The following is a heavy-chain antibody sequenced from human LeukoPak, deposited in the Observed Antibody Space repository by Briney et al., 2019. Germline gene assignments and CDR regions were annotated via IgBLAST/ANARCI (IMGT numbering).Heavy chain of an antibody. CDR2: ISSSSSYI. CDR1: GFTFSSYA. Sequence: EPGGSLRLSCAASGFTFSSYAMHRVRQAPGKGLEWVSSISSSSSYIYYADSVKGRFTISRDNAKNSLYLQMNSLRAEDTAVYYCARRHDYSNYPDYWGQGTLVTVSS. J-gene: IGHJ4*02. D-gene: IGHD4-11*01. CDR3: ARRHDYSNYPDY. V-gene: IGHV3-21*01.